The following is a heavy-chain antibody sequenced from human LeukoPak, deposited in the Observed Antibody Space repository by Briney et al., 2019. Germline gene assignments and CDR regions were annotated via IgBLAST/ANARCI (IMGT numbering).Heavy chain of an antibody. J-gene: IGHJ5*02. Sequence: SETLSLTCTVSGGSISSYYWSWIRQPPGKGLEWIGYIYYSGSTNYNPSLKSRVTISVDTSKNQFSLKLSSVTAADTAVYYCARVGSSSAFDPWGQGTLVTVSS. D-gene: IGHD6-6*01. CDR2: IYYSGST. CDR1: GGSISSYY. V-gene: IGHV4-59*01. CDR3: ARVGSSSAFDP.